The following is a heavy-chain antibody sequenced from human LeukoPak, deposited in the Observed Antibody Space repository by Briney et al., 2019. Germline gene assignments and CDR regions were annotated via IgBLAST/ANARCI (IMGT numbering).Heavy chain of an antibody. J-gene: IGHJ4*02. D-gene: IGHD5-12*01. CDR3: ATDGLVATTLPYFDH. CDR1: GFPFTNAW. V-gene: IGHV3-15*01. CDR2: IKSKTDGGTI. Sequence: KSGGSLRLSCAVSGFPFTNAWMSWVRQAPGQGLEWLGRIKSKTDGGTIDYAAPVKGRFTISRDDSQNTLYLQMNSLKTEDTAVYYCATDGLVATTLPYFDHWGQGTLVTVSS.